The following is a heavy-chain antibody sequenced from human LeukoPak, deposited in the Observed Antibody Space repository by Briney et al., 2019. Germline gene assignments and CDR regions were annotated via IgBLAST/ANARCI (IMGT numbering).Heavy chain of an antibody. D-gene: IGHD3-16*01. CDR1: GVTFSNYA. Sequence: GGSLRLSCAASGVTFSNYAMSWVRQAPGMGLEWVSAISGSGGTTYYADSVKGRFTISRDNSKNTLYLQMKSLRAEDTAVYYCARDALGSLHPDYWGQGTLVTVSS. CDR3: ARDALGSLHPDY. V-gene: IGHV3-23*01. CDR2: ISGSGGTT. J-gene: IGHJ4*02.